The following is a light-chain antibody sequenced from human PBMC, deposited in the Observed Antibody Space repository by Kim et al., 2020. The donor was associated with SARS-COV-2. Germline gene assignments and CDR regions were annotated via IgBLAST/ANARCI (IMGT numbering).Light chain of an antibody. J-gene: IGKJ4*01. CDR3: QQYNNWPLLT. CDR1: QSVSSN. CDR2: GAS. V-gene: IGKV3-15*01. Sequence: SPGESATLSRRASQSVSSNLAWYQQKPGQAPRLLIYGASTRATGIPARFSGSGSGTEFTLTISSLQSEDFAVYYCQQYNNWPLLTFGGGTKVDIK.